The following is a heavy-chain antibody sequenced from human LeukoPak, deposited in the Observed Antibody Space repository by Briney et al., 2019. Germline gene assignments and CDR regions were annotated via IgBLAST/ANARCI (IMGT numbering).Heavy chain of an antibody. D-gene: IGHD6-13*01. CDR2: IYSGGST. CDR3: ARWWYSSRLYYFDY. V-gene: IGHV3-53*01. CDR1: GLTVSNNY. Sequence: PGGSLRLSCAASGLTVSNNYMSWVRQAPGKRLEWLSVIYSGGSTYYADSVKGRFTISRDNSKNTLYLQMNSLRAEDTAVYYCARWWYSSRLYYFDYWGQGTLVTVSS. J-gene: IGHJ4*02.